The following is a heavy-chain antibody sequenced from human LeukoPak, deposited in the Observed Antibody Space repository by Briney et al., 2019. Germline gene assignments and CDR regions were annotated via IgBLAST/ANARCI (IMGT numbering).Heavy chain of an antibody. CDR3: ARGFYGDYVGVYAFDI. CDR2: IYTSGST. Sequence: SQTLSLTCTVSGGSISSGSYYWSWIRQPAGKGLEWIGRIYTSGSTNYNPSLKSRVTISVDTSKNQFSLKLSSVTAADTAVYYCARGFYGDYVGVYAFDIWGQGTMVTGSS. D-gene: IGHD4-17*01. J-gene: IGHJ3*02. CDR1: GGSISSGSYY. V-gene: IGHV4-61*02.